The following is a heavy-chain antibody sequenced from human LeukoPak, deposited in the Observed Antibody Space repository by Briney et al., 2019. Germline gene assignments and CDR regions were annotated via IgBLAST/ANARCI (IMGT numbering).Heavy chain of an antibody. Sequence: GGSLRLSCAASGFTFSAYWMHWVRQAPGKGLVWVSRVKYDGSTTTYADPVRGRFTISRDNAKNILYLQMNSLRVEDTAVYYCARDLNWLLFDYWGQGTLVTVSS. D-gene: IGHD3-9*01. J-gene: IGHJ4*02. CDR1: GFTFSAYW. V-gene: IGHV3-74*01. CDR3: ARDLNWLLFDY. CDR2: VKYDGSTT.